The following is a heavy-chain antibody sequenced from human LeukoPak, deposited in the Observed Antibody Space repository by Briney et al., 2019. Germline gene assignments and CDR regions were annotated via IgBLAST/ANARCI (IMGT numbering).Heavy chain of an antibody. D-gene: IGHD3-16*02. CDR2: INHSGST. V-gene: IGHV4-34*01. J-gene: IGHJ4*02. Sequence: SETLSLTCAVYGGSFSGYYWSWIRQPPGKGLEWIGEINHSGSTNYNASLKSRVTISVDTSKNQFSLKLSSMTAADTAVYYCARLGWFFSYDYVWGSYRPRTYYFDYWGQGTLVTVSS. CDR3: ARLGWFFSYDYVWGSYRPRTYYFDY. CDR1: GGSFSGYY.